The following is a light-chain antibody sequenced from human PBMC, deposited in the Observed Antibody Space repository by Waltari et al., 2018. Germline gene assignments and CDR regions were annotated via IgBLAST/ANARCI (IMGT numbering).Light chain of an antibody. CDR1: QTLSSNP. J-gene: IGKJ1*01. CDR2: GSF. CDR3: QQYGTLPRT. Sequence: ELVLTQSPGTLSLSPGERATLSCRASQTLSSNPLAWYQQKPGQAPRLIIYGSFNRATGTPDRFSGSGSGTDFTLTIIRLEPEDFAVYYCQQYGTLPRTFGQGTKVELK. V-gene: IGKV3-20*01.